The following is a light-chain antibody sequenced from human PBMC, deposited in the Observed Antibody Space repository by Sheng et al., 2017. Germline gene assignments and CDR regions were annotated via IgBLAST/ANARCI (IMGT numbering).Light chain of an antibody. Sequence: DVVMTQSPDSLAVSLGERATINCKSSQSVSKSPNNHDFLSCFSRNQDXLLGCSFTGHPPGNPESLSXSVAAGLGQTSLSTINSLQAEDVAVYYCLHYHNTPLFGGGTKVEIK. CDR2: GHP. CDR3: LHYHNTPL. CDR1: QSVSKSPNNHDF. J-gene: IGKJ4*01. V-gene: IGKV4-1*01.